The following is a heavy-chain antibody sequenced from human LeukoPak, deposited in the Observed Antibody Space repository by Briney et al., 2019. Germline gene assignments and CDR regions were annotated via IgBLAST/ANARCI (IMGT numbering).Heavy chain of an antibody. J-gene: IGHJ3*02. Sequence: PGGSLRLSCAASGFTFSSYSMNWVRQAPGKGLEWVSSISSSSSYIYYADSVKGRFTIPRDNAKNSLYLQMNSLRAEDTAVYYCARDPHYYDSSGYYYRAFDIWGQGTMVTVSS. D-gene: IGHD3-22*01. CDR3: ARDPHYYDSSGYYYRAFDI. V-gene: IGHV3-21*01. CDR1: GFTFSSYS. CDR2: ISSSSSYI.